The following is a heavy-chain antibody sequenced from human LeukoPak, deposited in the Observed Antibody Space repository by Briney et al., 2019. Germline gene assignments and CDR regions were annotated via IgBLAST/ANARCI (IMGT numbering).Heavy chain of an antibody. Sequence: GGSLRLSCAASGFTFSSYAMHWVRQAPGKGLEWVAVISYDGSNKYYAGSVKGRFTISRDSSKNSLYLQMNSLRAEDTAVYFCARDRKSYDSSGYHRHYYYYGMDVWGQGTMVTVSS. J-gene: IGHJ6*02. D-gene: IGHD3-22*01. V-gene: IGHV3-30-3*01. CDR1: GFTFSSYA. CDR2: ISYDGSNK. CDR3: ARDRKSYDSSGYHRHYYYYGMDV.